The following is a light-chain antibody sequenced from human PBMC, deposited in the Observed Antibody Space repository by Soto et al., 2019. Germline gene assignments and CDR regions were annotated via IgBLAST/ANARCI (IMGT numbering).Light chain of an antibody. CDR1: SSDVGGYNY. CDR3: SSYTSSSTYV. Sequence: QSALTQPVSVSGSPGQSITISCTGTSSDVGGYNYVSWYQQHPGKAPKLMIYDVSNRPSGVSNRFSGSKSGNTASLTISGLQAEDEADYYCSSYTSSSTYVFGTGTKATVL. J-gene: IGLJ1*01. V-gene: IGLV2-14*01. CDR2: DVS.